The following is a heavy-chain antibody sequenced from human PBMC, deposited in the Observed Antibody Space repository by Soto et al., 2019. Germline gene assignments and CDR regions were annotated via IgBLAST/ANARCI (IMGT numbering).Heavy chain of an antibody. CDR2: ISWDGGST. D-gene: IGHD6-6*01. CDR1: GFTFDDYT. J-gene: IGHJ6*02. Sequence: GGSLRLSCAASGFTFDDYTMHWVRQAPGKGLEWVSLISWDGGSTYYADSVKGRFTISRDNSKNSLYLQMNSLRTEDTALYYCAKSFSRSYGMDVWGQGTTVTVYS. V-gene: IGHV3-43*01. CDR3: AKSFSRSYGMDV.